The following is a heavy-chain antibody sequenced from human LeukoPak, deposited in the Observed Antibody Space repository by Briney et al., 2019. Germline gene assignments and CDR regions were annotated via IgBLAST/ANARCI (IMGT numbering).Heavy chain of an antibody. D-gene: IGHD6-19*01. Sequence: GGSLRLSCAASGFTFSAYNMNWVRRTPGKGLEWVSSISTSSSYMFYADSVRGRFTISRDNAENSLYLQMNSLRDEDTAVYYCARDPYSGGYGAYYYYYMDVWGKGTTVTVSS. CDR1: GFTFSAYN. V-gene: IGHV3-21*01. CDR2: ISTSSSYM. J-gene: IGHJ6*03. CDR3: ARDPYSGGYGAYYYYYMDV.